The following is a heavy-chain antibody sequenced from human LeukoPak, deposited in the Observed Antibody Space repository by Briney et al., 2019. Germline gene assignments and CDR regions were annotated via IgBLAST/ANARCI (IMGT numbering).Heavy chain of an antibody. D-gene: IGHD6-6*01. CDR2: IRYDGSNK. CDR3: AKVASHNDAFDI. J-gene: IGHJ3*02. V-gene: IGHV3-30*02. Sequence: GGSLRLSCAASGFTFSSYGMHWVRQAPGKGLEWVAFIRYDGSNKYYADSVKGRFTISRDNSKNTLHLQMNSLRAEDTAVYYCAKVASHNDAFDIWGQGTMVTVSS. CDR1: GFTFSSYG.